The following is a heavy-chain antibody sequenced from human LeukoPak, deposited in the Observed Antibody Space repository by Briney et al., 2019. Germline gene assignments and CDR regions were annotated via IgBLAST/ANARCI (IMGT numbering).Heavy chain of an antibody. J-gene: IGHJ4*02. Sequence: ASVKVSCKASGYTFTGYYMHWVRQAPGQGLEWMGWINPNSGGTNYAQKFQGRVTMTRDTSISTAYMELSRLRSDDTAVYYCARAEAARSHFDYWGQGTLVTVSS. CDR2: INPNSGGT. CDR1: GYTFTGYY. V-gene: IGHV1-2*02. D-gene: IGHD6-6*01. CDR3: ARAEAARSHFDY.